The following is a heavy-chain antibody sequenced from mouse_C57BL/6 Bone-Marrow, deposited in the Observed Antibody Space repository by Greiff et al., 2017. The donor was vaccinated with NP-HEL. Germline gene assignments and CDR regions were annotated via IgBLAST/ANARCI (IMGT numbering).Heavy chain of an antibody. J-gene: IGHJ4*01. CDR3: ARNGSSGYPYAMDY. V-gene: IGHV1-64*01. Sequence: QVQLQQSGAELVKPGASVKLSCKASGYTFTSYWMHWVKQRPGQGLEWIGMIHPNSGSTNYNEKFKSKATLTVDKSSSTAYMQLSSLTSEDSAVYYCARNGSSGYPYAMDYWGQGTSVTVSS. CDR1: GYTFTSYW. D-gene: IGHD3-2*02. CDR2: IHPNSGST.